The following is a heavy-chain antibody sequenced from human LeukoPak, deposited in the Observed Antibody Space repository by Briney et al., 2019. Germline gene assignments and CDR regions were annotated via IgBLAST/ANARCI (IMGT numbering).Heavy chain of an antibody. D-gene: IGHD5-24*01. CDR3: TRVGYIDEGIDY. CDR2: MNEDGSDK. Sequence: GGSLRLSCAASGFTFSSYWMNWVRQAPGKGLEWVANMNEDGSDKYYVGSVKGRFTISRDNAKNSLYLQMNSLRAEDTAIYYCTRVGYIDEGIDYWGQGTLVTVSS. J-gene: IGHJ4*02. CDR1: GFTFSSYW. V-gene: IGHV3-7*04.